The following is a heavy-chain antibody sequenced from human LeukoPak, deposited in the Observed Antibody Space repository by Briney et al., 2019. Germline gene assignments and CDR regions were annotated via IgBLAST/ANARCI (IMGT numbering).Heavy chain of an antibody. CDR2: IHYTGST. CDR3: ARGRHWAWVVRGVPFDY. D-gene: IGHD3-10*01. J-gene: IGHJ4*02. Sequence: SETLSLTCTVSGGSISSYYWSWIRKSPGKGLECIGYIHYTGSTNYNPSLKSRVTISVDTSKNQFSLKLSSVTAADTAVYYCARGRHWAWVVRGVPFDYWGQGTLVTVSS. CDR1: GGSISSYY. V-gene: IGHV4-59*12.